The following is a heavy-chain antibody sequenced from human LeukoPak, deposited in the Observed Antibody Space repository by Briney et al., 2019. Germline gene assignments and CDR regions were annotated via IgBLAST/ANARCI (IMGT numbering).Heavy chain of an antibody. CDR3: ARVLYYYDSSGYYSNPFDY. CDR2: IYYSGST. V-gene: IGHV4-31*03. CDR1: GGSISSGGYY. Sequence: SETLSLTCTVFGGSISSGGYYWSWLRQHPGTGLEWVGYIYYSGSTCYNPSLKSRVTISVDTSKNQFSLKLSSVTAADTAVYYCARVLYYYDSSGYYSNPFDYWGQGTLVTVSS. J-gene: IGHJ4*02. D-gene: IGHD3-22*01.